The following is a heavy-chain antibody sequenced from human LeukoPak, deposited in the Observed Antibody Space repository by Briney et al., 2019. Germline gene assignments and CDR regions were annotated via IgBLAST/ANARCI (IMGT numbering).Heavy chain of an antibody. CDR2: ISGSGGST. CDR1: GFTFSSYA. J-gene: IGHJ3*02. Sequence: GGSLRLSCAGYGFTFSSYAMNWVRQAPGKGLEGVSVISGSGGSTYYADSEKGRFTVSRDNSKNRLYLQMNSLRAEDTAVYYCAKTQLPATYAFDIWGQGTMVTVSS. D-gene: IGHD2-2*01. CDR3: AKTQLPATYAFDI. V-gene: IGHV3-23*01.